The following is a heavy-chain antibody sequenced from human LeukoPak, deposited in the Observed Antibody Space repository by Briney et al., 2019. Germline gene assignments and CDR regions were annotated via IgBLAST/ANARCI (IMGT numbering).Heavy chain of an antibody. D-gene: IGHD3-9*01. CDR2: LSSSSSYT. CDR3: ARVSLNYDILTGYFPSRYYYGMDV. CDR1: GFTFSDYY. Sequence: GGSLRLSCAPSGFTFSDYYTSSIRQAPGKGLEWVSYLSSSSSYTNYADSVKGRFTTSRDNAKNSLYLQMNSLRAEDTAVYYCARVSLNYDILTGYFPSRYYYGMDVWGKGTTVTVSS. V-gene: IGHV3-11*06. J-gene: IGHJ6*04.